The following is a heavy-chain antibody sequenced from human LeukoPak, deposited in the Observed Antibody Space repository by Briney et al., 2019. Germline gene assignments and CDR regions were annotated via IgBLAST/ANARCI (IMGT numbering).Heavy chain of an antibody. CDR2: INTNTGNP. D-gene: IGHD5-18*01. CDR1: GGTFSSYA. V-gene: IGHV7-4-1*02. J-gene: IGHJ4*02. Sequence: ASVKVSCKASGGTFSSYAISWVRQAPGQGLEWMGWINTNTGNPTYAQGFTGRFVFSLDTSVSTAYLQISSLKAEDTAVYYCARRGYSYGYEGDYWGQGTLVTVSS. CDR3: ARRGYSYGYEGDY.